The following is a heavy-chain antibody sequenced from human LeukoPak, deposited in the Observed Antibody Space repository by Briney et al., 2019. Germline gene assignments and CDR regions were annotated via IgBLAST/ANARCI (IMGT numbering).Heavy chain of an antibody. J-gene: IGHJ4*02. CDR2: IYPGDSDT. CDR3: ARLELYYYGSGSYPPPDY. CDR1: GYSFTSYW. V-gene: IGHV5-51*03. Sequence: KPGESLKISCKGSGYSFTSYWIGWVRQMPGKGLEWMGTIYPGDSDTRYSPSFQGQVTISADKSISTAYLQWSSLKASDTAMYYCARLELYYYGSGSYPPPDYWGQGTLVTVSS. D-gene: IGHD3-10*01.